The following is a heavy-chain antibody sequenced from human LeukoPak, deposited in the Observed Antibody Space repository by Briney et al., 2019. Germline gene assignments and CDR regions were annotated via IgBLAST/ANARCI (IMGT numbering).Heavy chain of an antibody. CDR1: GFTFNSYA. Sequence: PGGSLRLSCAASGFTFNSYAMSWVRQAPGKGLEWVSAISGSGGSTYYADSVKGRFTISRDNSKNTLYLQMNSLRAEDTAVYYCARQTVTNNWFDPWGQGTLVTVSS. V-gene: IGHV3-23*01. CDR3: ARQTVTNNWFDP. D-gene: IGHD4-17*01. J-gene: IGHJ5*02. CDR2: ISGSGGST.